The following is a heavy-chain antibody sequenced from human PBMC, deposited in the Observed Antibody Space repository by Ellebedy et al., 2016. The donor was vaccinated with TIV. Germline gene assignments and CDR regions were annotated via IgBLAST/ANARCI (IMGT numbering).Heavy chain of an antibody. Sequence: AASVKVSCKVSGYALTGLSMHWVRQAPEKGLEWMGGFDPADGETIYAQKFQGRVTVTEDTSTDTAYMELNSRRSEDTAVYYCATHMGPEVCKRQYITGESFDYWGQGTLVTVSS. CDR2: FDPADGET. J-gene: IGHJ4*02. CDR1: GYALTGLS. D-gene: IGHD1-14*01. CDR3: ATHMGPEVCKRQYITGESFDY. V-gene: IGHV1-24*01.